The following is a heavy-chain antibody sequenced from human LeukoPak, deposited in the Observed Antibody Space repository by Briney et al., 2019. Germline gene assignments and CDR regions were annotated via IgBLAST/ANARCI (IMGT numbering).Heavy chain of an antibody. CDR2: ISYDGSNK. Sequence: GGSLRLSCAASGFTFSSYGMHWVRLAPGKGLEWEAVISYDGSNKYYADSVKGRFTISRDNCKNTLYLQMNSLRAEDTAVYYCAKGEAYYYYYGMDVWGQGTTVTVSS. CDR1: GFTFSSYG. J-gene: IGHJ6*02. CDR3: AKGEAYYYYYGMDV. V-gene: IGHV3-30*18.